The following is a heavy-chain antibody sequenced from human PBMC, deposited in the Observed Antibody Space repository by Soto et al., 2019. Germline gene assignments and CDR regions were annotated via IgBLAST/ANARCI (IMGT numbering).Heavy chain of an antibody. V-gene: IGHV3-23*01. CDR3: AADVTYCSGGSCSPDAFDI. CDR2: FSAGGGST. CDR1: GFTFNTYA. D-gene: IGHD2-15*01. Sequence: EVQLLESGGGLVQPGGSLRLSCAASGFTFNTYAMTWVRQAPGKGLEWVSTFSAGGGSTYYADSVKGRFTISRDNSKNMLYLQMNSLRAEDTAVYYCAADVTYCSGGSCSPDAFDIWGQGTMVTVSS. J-gene: IGHJ3*02.